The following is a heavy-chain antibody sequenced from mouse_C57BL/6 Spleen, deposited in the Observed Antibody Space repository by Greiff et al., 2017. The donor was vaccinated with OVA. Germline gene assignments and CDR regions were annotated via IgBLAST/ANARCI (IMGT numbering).Heavy chain of an antibody. V-gene: IGHV5-17*01. Sequence: EVHLVESGGGLVKPGGSLKLSCAASGFTFSDYGMHWVRQAPEKGLEWVAYISSGSSTIYYADKVKGRFTISRDNAKNTLFLQMTSLRSEDTAMYYCARYYDYGNYAMDYWGQGTSVTVSS. J-gene: IGHJ4*01. D-gene: IGHD2-4*01. CDR1: GFTFSDYG. CDR3: ARYYDYGNYAMDY. CDR2: ISSGSSTI.